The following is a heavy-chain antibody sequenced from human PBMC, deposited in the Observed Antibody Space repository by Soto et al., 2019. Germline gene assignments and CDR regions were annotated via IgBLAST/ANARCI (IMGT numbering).Heavy chain of an antibody. CDR3: AREGVEESGMDV. Sequence: QLQLQESGSGLVKPSQTLSLTCAVSGGSISRGGYSWSWIRQPPGKGLEWIGYIYHSGSTYYNPSLNGRITLSVDMSKNQFSLKLSSVAAADTAVYYCAREGVEESGMDVWGQGTTVTVSS. V-gene: IGHV4-30-2*01. CDR1: GGSISRGGYS. J-gene: IGHJ6*02. D-gene: IGHD1-1*01. CDR2: IYHSGST.